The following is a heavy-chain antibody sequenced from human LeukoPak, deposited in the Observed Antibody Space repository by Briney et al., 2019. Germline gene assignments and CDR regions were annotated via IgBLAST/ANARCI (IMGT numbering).Heavy chain of an antibody. D-gene: IGHD3-10*01. CDR1: GLRFSDYY. V-gene: IGHV3-11*04. J-gene: IGHJ4*02. CDR3: AKDPALWFGEVDY. CDR2: ISSGGDIM. Sequence: GGSLRLSCAASGLRFSDYYVSWIRQAPGKGLQWVSYISSGGDIMHYADSVKGRFTISRDNSKNTLYLQMNSLRAEDTAVYYCAKDPALWFGEVDYWGQGTLVTVSS.